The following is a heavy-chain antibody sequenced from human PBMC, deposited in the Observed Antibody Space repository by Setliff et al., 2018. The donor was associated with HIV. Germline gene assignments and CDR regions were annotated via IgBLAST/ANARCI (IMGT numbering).Heavy chain of an antibody. Sequence: GESLKISCKGSGYSFTRYWIGWVRQMPGKGLEWMGIIYAGDSDTRYSPSFQGQVTISADKSISTAYLQWSSPKASDTAIYYCARQKVVAGTAGLYYYYGVDVWGQGTTVTVSS. CDR3: ARQKVVAGTAGLYYYYGVDV. J-gene: IGHJ6*02. CDR2: IYAGDSDT. V-gene: IGHV5-51*01. CDR1: GYSFTRYW. D-gene: IGHD6-19*01.